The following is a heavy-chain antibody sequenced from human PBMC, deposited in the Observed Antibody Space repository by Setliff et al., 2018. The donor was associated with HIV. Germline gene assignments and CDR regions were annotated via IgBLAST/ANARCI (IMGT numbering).Heavy chain of an antibody. CDR3: AREATPRHSSGWVYFDY. J-gene: IGHJ4*02. CDR1: GFTFDSYS. D-gene: IGHD6-19*01. V-gene: IGHV3-48*04. CDR2: ISGSGDTI. Sequence: GGSLRLSCATSGFTFDSYSIIWVRQAPGKGLEWVSYISGSGDTIYYADSVKGRFTMSRDNAKDSVYLQMNTLRVEDTAVYYCAREATPRHSSGWVYFDYWGQGMMVTVSS.